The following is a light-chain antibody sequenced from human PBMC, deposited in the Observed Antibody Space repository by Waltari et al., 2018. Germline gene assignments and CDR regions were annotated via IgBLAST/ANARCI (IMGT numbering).Light chain of an antibody. CDR2: AAS. CDR1: HSISSY. Sequence: DSHMTHSPSSLSKSVGDRVTLTCRASHSISSYLNWYQQKPGKAPKLLIYAASSLQSGVPSRFSGSGSGTDFTLTISSLQPEDFATYYCQQSYSTPDTFGQGTNLEIK. CDR3: QQSYSTPDT. V-gene: IGKV1-39*01. J-gene: IGKJ2*01.